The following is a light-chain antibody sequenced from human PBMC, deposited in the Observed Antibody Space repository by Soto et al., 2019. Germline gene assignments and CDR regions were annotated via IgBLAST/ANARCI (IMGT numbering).Light chain of an antibody. CDR2: GAS. CDR3: QQYNDWPPVT. V-gene: IGKV3-15*01. J-gene: IGKJ4*01. Sequence: EIVLTQSPATLSVSPGARATLSCRAIQSVTSNLAWSQQKPGQAPRLLSYGASTRATGIPARFSGSGSGTEVALTISSLESEDFAVYYCQQYNDWPPVTVGGGTKLDSK. CDR1: QSVTSN.